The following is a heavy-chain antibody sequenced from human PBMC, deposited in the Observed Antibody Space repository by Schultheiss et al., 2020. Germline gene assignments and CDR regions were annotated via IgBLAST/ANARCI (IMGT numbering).Heavy chain of an antibody. D-gene: IGHD6-13*01. CDR2: IWYDGSNE. CDR1: GFTFSNYG. CDR3: AVCIASAGTLDY. V-gene: IGHV3-33*01. Sequence: GSLRLSCAASGFTFSNYGMHWVRQAPVKGLEWVAVIWYDGSNEYYADSVKGRFTISRDNSKDTLYLQMDSLRAEDTAIYYCAVCIASAGTLDYWGQGTPVTVSS. J-gene: IGHJ4*02.